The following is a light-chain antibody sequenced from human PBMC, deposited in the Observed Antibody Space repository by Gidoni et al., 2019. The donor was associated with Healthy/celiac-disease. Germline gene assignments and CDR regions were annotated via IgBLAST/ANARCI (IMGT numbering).Light chain of an antibody. Sequence: EIVLTQSHGTLSLSPGERATLSCRASQSVSSSYLAWYQQKPGQAPRLLIYGASSRATGIPDRFSGSGSGTDFTLTISRLEPEDFAVYYCQQYGSSIFTFGPGTKVDIK. V-gene: IGKV3-20*01. CDR2: GAS. CDR1: QSVSSSY. CDR3: QQYGSSIFT. J-gene: IGKJ3*01.